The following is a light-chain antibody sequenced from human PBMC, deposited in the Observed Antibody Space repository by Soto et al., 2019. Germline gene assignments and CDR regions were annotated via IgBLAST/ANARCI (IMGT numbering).Light chain of an antibody. V-gene: IGKV3-15*01. Sequence: ELVMTQSPDTPSVSPGERATLSCRASQSVSSSLAWYQHKPGQAPRLLIYGASTRATGVPARFSGSGSGTEFTLTISSLQSEDVAVYYCQHFHNWPPWTFGQGTRVEIK. CDR1: QSVSSS. J-gene: IGKJ1*01. CDR3: QHFHNWPPWT. CDR2: GAS.